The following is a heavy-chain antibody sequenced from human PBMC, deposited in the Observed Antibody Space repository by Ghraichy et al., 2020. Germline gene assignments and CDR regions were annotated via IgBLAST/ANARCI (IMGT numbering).Heavy chain of an antibody. J-gene: IGHJ6*02. D-gene: IGHD7-27*01. Sequence: ASVKVSCKASGNTLTGYYMHWVRQAPGQGLEWMGWISSYTGDTTSAEKFKGRLTMTRDTSIGTAYMELSSLRFDDTAVYYCATKWGHNYPMEFWGQGTTVTVSS. V-gene: IGHV1-2*02. CDR2: ISSYTGDT. CDR3: ATKWGHNYPMEF. CDR1: GNTLTGYY.